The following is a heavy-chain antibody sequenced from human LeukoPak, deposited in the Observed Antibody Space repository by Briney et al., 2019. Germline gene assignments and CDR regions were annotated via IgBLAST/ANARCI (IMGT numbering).Heavy chain of an antibody. CDR2: ISFDGGNQ. V-gene: IGHV3-30-3*01. CDR1: GFSFNDYA. D-gene: IGHD3-22*01. Sequence: GRSLRLSCAASGFSFNDYAMHWVRRAPGKGLEWVAVISFDGGNQYYADSVKGRFTISRDNSKKTLYLRMNSLRPEDTAVYYCTRDYDSTHFFDYWGQGTLVTVSS. CDR3: TRDYDSTHFFDY. J-gene: IGHJ4*02.